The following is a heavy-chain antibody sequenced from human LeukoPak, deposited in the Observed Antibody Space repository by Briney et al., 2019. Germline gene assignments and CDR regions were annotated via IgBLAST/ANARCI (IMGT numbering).Heavy chain of an antibody. CDR3: ARVLDGGYLDY. V-gene: IGHV1-18*01. Sequence: ASVKVSCKASGYTFTSYGITWVRQAPGQGLEWTGWISAYNGNTNYAQKLQGRVTVTTDTSTGTAYMELRSLRSDDTAVYYCARVLDGGYLDYWGQGTLVTVSS. CDR2: ISAYNGNT. D-gene: IGHD4-23*01. J-gene: IGHJ4*02. CDR1: GYTFTSYG.